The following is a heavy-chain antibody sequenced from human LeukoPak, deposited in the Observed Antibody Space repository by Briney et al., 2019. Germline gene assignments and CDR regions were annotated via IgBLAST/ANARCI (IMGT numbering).Heavy chain of an antibody. CDR3: ARDLHDTGGYSGIFDY. CDR2: IFYSGST. V-gene: IGHV4-39*07. CDR1: GGSISSTNYY. D-gene: IGHD3-22*01. J-gene: IGHJ4*02. Sequence: SETLSLTCIVSGGSISSTNYYWGWIRQPPGKGLEWIGSIFYSGSTYYNPSLKSRVTISVDTSKNQFSLKLTSVTAADTAVYYCARDLHDTGGYSGIFDYWGQGTLVTVSS.